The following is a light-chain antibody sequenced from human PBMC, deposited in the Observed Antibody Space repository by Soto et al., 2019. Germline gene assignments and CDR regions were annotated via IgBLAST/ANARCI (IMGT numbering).Light chain of an antibody. CDR2: EGS. J-gene: IGLJ2*01. CDR3: CSYAGSSTHVV. V-gene: IGLV2-23*01. Sequence: QSTLTQPASVSGAPGQSITISCTGTSSDVRSYNLVSWYQQHPGKAPILMIYEGSKRPSGVSNRFSGSKSGNTASLTISGLQAEDEADYYCCSYAGSSTHVVFGGGTKVTV. CDR1: SSDVRSYNL.